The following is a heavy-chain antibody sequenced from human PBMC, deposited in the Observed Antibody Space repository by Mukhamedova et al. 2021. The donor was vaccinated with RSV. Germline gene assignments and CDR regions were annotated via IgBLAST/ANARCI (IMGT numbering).Heavy chain of an antibody. Sequence: GKGLEWLSYISSSGSTIYYADSVKGRFTISRDNAKDSLFLQMNSLRVEDTAVYYCARGCRSGYSGYDSWGQGTLVTVSS. CDR2: ISSSGSTI. V-gene: IGHV3-48*03. CDR3: ARGCRSGYSGYDS. D-gene: IGHD5-12*01. J-gene: IGHJ5*02.